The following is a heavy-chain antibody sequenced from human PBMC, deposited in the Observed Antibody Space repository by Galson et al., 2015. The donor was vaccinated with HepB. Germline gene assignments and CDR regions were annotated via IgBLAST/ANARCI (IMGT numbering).Heavy chain of an antibody. J-gene: IGHJ2*01. CDR1: GGSIRSYY. Sequence: SETLSLTCIVSGGSIRSYYWSWIRQPAGKGLEWIGRIYTTGRIYSSGSTNYNPSLKSRVTMSVDTSENQFSLKLTSVTAADTAAYYCARDKALRVTTAGWYFDLWGRGTLVTVSS. CDR2: IYSSGST. V-gene: IGHV4-4*07. D-gene: IGHD4-17*01. CDR3: ARDKALRVTTAGWYFDL.